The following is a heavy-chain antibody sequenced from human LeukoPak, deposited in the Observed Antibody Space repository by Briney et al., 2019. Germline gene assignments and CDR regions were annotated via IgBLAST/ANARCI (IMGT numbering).Heavy chain of an antibody. V-gene: IGHV4-34*01. CDR1: GGSFSGYY. CDR2: INHSGST. Sequence: SETLSLTCAVYGGSFSGYYWSWIRQPPGKGLEWIGEINHSGSTNYNPSLKSRVTISVDTSKNQFSLKLSSVTAADTAVYYCARGRSGRMARGVIDYWGQGTLVTVSS. D-gene: IGHD3-10*01. CDR3: ARGRSGRMARGVIDY. J-gene: IGHJ4*02.